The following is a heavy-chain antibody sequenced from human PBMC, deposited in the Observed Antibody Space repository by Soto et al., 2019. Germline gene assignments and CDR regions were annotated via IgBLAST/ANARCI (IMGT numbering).Heavy chain of an antibody. J-gene: IGHJ4*02. Sequence: PGGSLRLSCAASGFTVSDYDMSWVRQTPGKGLEWVSVMYSGGSTYYANSVKGRFTISRHNSKNTLYLQMNSLRDEDTALYYCARGQTNFDLWGQGMLVTVSS. CDR3: ARGQTNFDL. V-gene: IGHV3-53*04. CDR2: MYSGGST. CDR1: GFTVSDYD.